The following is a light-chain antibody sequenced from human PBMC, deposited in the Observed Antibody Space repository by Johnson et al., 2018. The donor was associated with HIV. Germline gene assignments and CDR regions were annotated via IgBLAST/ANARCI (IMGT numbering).Light chain of an antibody. CDR1: TSNIGDNY. CDR2: AND. Sequence: QSVLTQPPSVSAAPGQKVTISCSGSTSNIGDNYVSWYRQLPGTAPKLLISANDTRPSGIPDRFSGSKSGTSATLAITGLQTGEEADDYCGAWDSSLSAYVFGTGPKVTVL. V-gene: IGLV1-51*01. CDR3: GAWDSSLSAYV. J-gene: IGLJ1*01.